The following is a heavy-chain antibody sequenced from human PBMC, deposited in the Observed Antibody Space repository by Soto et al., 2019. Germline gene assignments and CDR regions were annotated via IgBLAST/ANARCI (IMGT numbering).Heavy chain of an antibody. D-gene: IGHD3-16*01. V-gene: IGHV3-30-3*01. CDR1: GFALSNYA. J-gene: IGHJ4*02. Sequence: QEQLVESGGGVVQPGRSLRLSCEASGFALSNYAMHWVRQTPGEGLEWVAVISYDGAKKTYADSVRGRFTISRDDSTNTLFLQMNRLRPEDTAVYYCARDIMIRGVVWDDHDNWGQGTLVTVAS. CDR3: ARDIMIRGVVWDDHDN. CDR2: ISYDGAKK.